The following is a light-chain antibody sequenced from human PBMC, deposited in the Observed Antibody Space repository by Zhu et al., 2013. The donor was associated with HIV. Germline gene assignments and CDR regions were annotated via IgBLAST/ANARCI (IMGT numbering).Light chain of an antibody. J-gene: IGLJ1*01. V-gene: IGLV1-40*01. CDR1: SSNIGAGYD. CDR3: QSYDNLLGGYV. Sequence: QSVLTQPPSVSGAPGQRVTISCTGSSSNIGAGYDVHWYQQLPGTAPKLLIFGNSNRPSGVPDRFSASKSGTSASLDITGLQPEDEADYFCQSYDNLLGGYVFGPGTTVTVL. CDR2: GNS.